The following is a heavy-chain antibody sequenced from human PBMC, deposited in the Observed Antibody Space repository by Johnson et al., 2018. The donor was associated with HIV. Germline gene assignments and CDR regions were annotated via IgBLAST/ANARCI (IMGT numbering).Heavy chain of an antibody. CDR2: ISGSGIST. Sequence: MQLVESGGGLVQPGGSLRLSCAASGFTFTSYVMSWVRQAPGQGLEWVSAISGSGISTYYTDAAKGRFTISRDNSKNTLYLQMNSLRAEDTAVYYCARDRLWFGESDAFDIWGQGTMVTVSS. V-gene: IGHV3-23*04. J-gene: IGHJ3*02. CDR1: GFTFTSYV. D-gene: IGHD3-10*01. CDR3: ARDRLWFGESDAFDI.